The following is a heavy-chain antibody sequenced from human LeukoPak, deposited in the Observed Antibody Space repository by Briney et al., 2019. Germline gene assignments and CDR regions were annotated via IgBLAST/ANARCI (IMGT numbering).Heavy chain of an antibody. V-gene: IGHV3-53*01. Sequence: GGSLRLSCAASGFTVSSNYMSWVRQAPGKGLEWVSVIYSGGSTYYADSVKGRFTISRDNSKNTLYLQMNSLRAEDTAVYYCARDRPYYYYYMDVWGKGTTVTVSS. CDR2: IYSGGST. CDR3: ARDRPYYYYYMDV. CDR1: GFTVSSNY. J-gene: IGHJ6*03.